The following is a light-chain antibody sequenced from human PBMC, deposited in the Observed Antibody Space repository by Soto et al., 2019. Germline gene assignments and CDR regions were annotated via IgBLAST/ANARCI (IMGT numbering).Light chain of an antibody. CDR2: GVS. V-gene: IGKV3-15*01. CDR1: HSVAGI. CDR3: QQSNNWPPLT. Sequence: EIVMTQSPATLSVSPGETATLSCRASHSVAGILAWYQQKPGQAPRLLIYGVSTRATGVPARFSGSGSETDFSLTISSLQIEDFAVYYCQQSNNWPPLTFGGGTKVDI. J-gene: IGKJ4*01.